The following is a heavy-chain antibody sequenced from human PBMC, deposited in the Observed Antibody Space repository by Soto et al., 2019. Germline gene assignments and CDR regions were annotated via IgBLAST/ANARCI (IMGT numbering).Heavy chain of an antibody. V-gene: IGHV3-15*01. CDR3: TTNSVTDFYYYGMEV. CDR2: IKTNIDGGRI. J-gene: IGHJ6*02. Sequence: PGGSLRLSCEGSGFTFSNGWMTWVRQAPGKGLECVGRIKTNIDGGRIDYAAPVKGRFTISRDDSKNTLYLQMNSLNTEDTGVYYCTTNSVTDFYYYGMEVWGLGTTVTVSS. CDR1: GFTFSNGW.